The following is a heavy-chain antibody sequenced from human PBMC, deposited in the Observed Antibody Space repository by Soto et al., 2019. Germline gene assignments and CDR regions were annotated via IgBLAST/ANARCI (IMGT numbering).Heavy chain of an antibody. V-gene: IGHV4-34*01. CDR1: GGSFSGNY. J-gene: IGHJ5*02. D-gene: IGHD2-2*01. CDR2: INHSGSS. Sequence: PSETLSLTCAVYGGSFSGNYWIWIRQPPGKGLEWIGEINHSGSSNYNPSLKSRVTISVDTSKNQFSLRLNSVTAADTAVYYCARGLSVVVPAAGVWFDPWGQGTLVTVSS. CDR3: ARGLSVVVPAAGVWFDP.